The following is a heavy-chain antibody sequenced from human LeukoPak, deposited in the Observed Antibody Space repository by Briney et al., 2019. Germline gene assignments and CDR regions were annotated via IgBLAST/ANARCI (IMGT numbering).Heavy chain of an antibody. Sequence: GGSLRLSCAASGFTFSNYAMSWVRQAPGKGLEWVSGISGSGGRTYYADSVKGRFTVSRDNSKNTLYMQMNSLRAEDTAVYYCAKDKTHYYDSGGHYPKFDYWGQGTMVTVSS. CDR3: AKDKTHYYDSGGHYPKFDY. D-gene: IGHD3-22*01. V-gene: IGHV3-23*01. J-gene: IGHJ3*01. CDR1: GFTFSNYA. CDR2: ISGSGGRT.